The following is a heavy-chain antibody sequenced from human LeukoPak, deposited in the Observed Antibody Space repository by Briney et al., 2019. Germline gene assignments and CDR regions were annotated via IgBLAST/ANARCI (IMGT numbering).Heavy chain of an antibody. V-gene: IGHV1-46*01. J-gene: IGHJ4*02. Sequence: VASVKVSCKASGYTFTSYYMHWVRQAPGQGLEWMGIINPSGGSTSYAQKFQGRVTMTRVTSTSTVYMELSSLRSEDTAVYYCARMYRPYYFDYWGQGTLVTVSS. CDR1: GYTFTSYY. D-gene: IGHD1-26*01. CDR3: ARMYRPYYFDY. CDR2: INPSGGST.